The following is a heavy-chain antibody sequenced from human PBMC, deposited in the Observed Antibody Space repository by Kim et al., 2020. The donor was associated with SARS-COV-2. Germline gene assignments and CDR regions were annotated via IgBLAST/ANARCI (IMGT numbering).Heavy chain of an antibody. CDR3: ASNIVGPTNSLNYGMEV. J-gene: IGHJ6*02. D-gene: IGHD1-26*01. CDR2: IRNKPMGYTR. Sequence: GGSLRLSCAASGFTFSDHYMDWVRQAPGKGLEWVGRIRNKPMGYTREYAATVKGRFTISRDDSKNSVDLQMNSLKTEDTAVYYCASNIVGPTNSLNYGMEVWGQGDTVTVSS. V-gene: IGHV3-72*01. CDR1: GFTFSDHY.